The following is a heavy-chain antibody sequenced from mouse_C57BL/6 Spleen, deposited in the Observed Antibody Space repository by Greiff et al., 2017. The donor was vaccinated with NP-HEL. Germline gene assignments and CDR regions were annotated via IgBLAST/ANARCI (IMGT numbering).Heavy chain of an antibody. J-gene: IGHJ2*01. CDR1: GFTFSDYY. CDR2: ISNGGGST. V-gene: IGHV5-12*01. CDR3: ARSSPYYYGSSPFDC. D-gene: IGHD1-1*01. Sequence: EVKLVESGGGLVQPGGSLKLSCAASGFTFSDYYMYWVRQTPEKRLEWVAYISNGGGSTYYPDTVKGRFTISRDNAKNTLYLQMSRLKSEDTAMYYCARSSPYYYGSSPFDCWGQGTTLTVSS.